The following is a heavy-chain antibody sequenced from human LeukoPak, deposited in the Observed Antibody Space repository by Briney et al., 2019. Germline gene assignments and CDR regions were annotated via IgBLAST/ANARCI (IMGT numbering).Heavy chain of an antibody. D-gene: IGHD1-26*01. CDR3: AKNQRGQGEYYYYMDV. CDR1: RFTFSNYA. Sequence: PGGSLRLSCAASRFTFSNYAMSWVRQAPGKGLEWVSAISGSGVTTYYADSVKGRFTSSRDNSKNTLYLQMNSLRAEDTAVYYCAKNQRGQGEYYYYMDVWGKGTTVTVSS. CDR2: ISGSGVTT. J-gene: IGHJ6*03. V-gene: IGHV3-23*01.